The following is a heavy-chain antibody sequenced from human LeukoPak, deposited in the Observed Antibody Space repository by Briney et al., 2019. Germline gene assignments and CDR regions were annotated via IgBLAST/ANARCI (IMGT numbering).Heavy chain of an antibody. J-gene: IGHJ6*03. Sequence: ASVKVSCKASGGTFISYAISWVRQAPGQGLEWMGRIIPILGIANYAQKFQGRVTITRNTSISTAYMELSSLRSEDTAVYYCARERITMVRGVHYYYYYMDVWGKGTTVTVSS. CDR2: IIPILGIA. V-gene: IGHV1-69*04. D-gene: IGHD3-10*01. CDR1: GGTFISYA. CDR3: ARERITMVRGVHYYYYYMDV.